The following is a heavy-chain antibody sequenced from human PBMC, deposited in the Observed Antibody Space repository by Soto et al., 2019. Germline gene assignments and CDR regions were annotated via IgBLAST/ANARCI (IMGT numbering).Heavy chain of an antibody. CDR2: ISYSGST. CDR1: GGSISSGNYY. Sequence: ASETLSLTCTVSGGSISSGNYYWSWIRQPPGKGLEWIGFISYSGSTYYNASLKSRVTISVDTSKNQFSLNLSFVTAADTAVYYCARHNYGSGSTYFDYWGQGTLVTVSS. D-gene: IGHD3-10*01. V-gene: IGHV4-30-4*01. CDR3: ARHNYGSGSTYFDY. J-gene: IGHJ4*02.